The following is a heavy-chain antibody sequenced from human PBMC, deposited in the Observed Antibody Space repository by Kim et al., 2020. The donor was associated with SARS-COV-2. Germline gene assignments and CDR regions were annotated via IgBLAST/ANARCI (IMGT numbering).Heavy chain of an antibody. D-gene: IGHD6-13*01. CDR2: ISSNGGST. Sequence: GGSLRLSCSASGFTFSSYAMHWVRQAPGKGLEYVSAISSNGGSTYYADSVKGRFTISRDNSKNTLYLQMSSLRAEDTAVYYCVKSPSLKYSSSHDGMDVWGQGTTVTVSS. V-gene: IGHV3-64D*09. J-gene: IGHJ6*02. CDR3: VKSPSLKYSSSHDGMDV. CDR1: GFTFSSYA.